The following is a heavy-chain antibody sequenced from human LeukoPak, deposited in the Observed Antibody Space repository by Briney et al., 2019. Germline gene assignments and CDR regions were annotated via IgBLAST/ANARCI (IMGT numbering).Heavy chain of an antibody. CDR2: ISGSGGST. V-gene: IGHV3-23*01. D-gene: IGHD3-22*01. Sequence: GGYLRLSCAASGFTFRSYAMSWVRQAPGKGLEWVSAISGSGGSTYDADSVKGRFTISRDNFKNTLYLQMNSLRAEDTALYYCAKPSSGYTSFHIWGQGTMVTVSS. CDR1: GFTFRSYA. CDR3: AKPSSGYTSFHI. J-gene: IGHJ3*02.